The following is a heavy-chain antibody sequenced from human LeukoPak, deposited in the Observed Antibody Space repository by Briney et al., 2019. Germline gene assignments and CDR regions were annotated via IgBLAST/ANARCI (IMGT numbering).Heavy chain of an antibody. J-gene: IGHJ3*02. D-gene: IGHD1-26*01. CDR1: GXSVSSNF. Sequence: PGGSLRLSCAASGXSVSSNFVTWVRQAPGKGLEWVSVIFSGGSTYYADSVKGRFTISRDNSKNTLYLQMNSLRAEDTAVYYCARGRRWDLLVSLIDASDIWGQGTMVTVSS. CDR3: ARGRRWDLLVSLIDASDI. V-gene: IGHV3-53*01. CDR2: IFSGGST.